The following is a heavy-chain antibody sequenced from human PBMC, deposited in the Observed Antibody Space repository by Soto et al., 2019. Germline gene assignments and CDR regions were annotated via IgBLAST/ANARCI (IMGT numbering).Heavy chain of an antibody. J-gene: IGHJ4*02. D-gene: IGHD6-19*01. CDR1: GGSISSSSYY. CDR3: ARKFGSGWYRGTLDY. Sequence: PSETLSLTCTVSGGSISSSSYYWGWIRQPPGKGLEWIGSIYYSGSTYYNPSLKSRVTISVDTSKNQFSLKLSSVTAADTAVYYCARKFGSGWYRGTLDYWGQGTLVTVSS. V-gene: IGHV4-39*01. CDR2: IYYSGST.